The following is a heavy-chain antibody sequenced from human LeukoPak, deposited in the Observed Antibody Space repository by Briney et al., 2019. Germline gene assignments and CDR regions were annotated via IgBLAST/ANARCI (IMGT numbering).Heavy chain of an antibody. V-gene: IGHV7-4-1*02. CDR3: ARPFGAVALDCGY. D-gene: IGHD3-16*01. CDR1: GYTFTSYA. J-gene: IGHJ4*02. Sequence: ASVKVFCKGSGYTFTSYAMNWVRQAPGQGPEWVGWINTNTGNPTYAQGFTGRFVFSLDTSVSTAYLQISSLKAEDTAVYYCARPFGAVALDCGYWGQGTLVTVSS. CDR2: INTNTGNP.